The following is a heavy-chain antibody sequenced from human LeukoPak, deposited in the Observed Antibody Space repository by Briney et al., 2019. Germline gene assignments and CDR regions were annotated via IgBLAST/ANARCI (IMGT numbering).Heavy chain of an antibody. CDR1: GGSISSGGYY. CDR2: IYYSGRT. CDR3: ARGGHNWNYVGFDP. D-gene: IGHD1-7*01. J-gene: IGHJ5*02. Sequence: PSQTLSLTCTVSGGSISSGGYYWSWIRQHPGKGLEWIGYIYYSGRTYYNPSLKSRVTISVDTSKNQFFLKLSSVTAADTAVYYCARGGHNWNYVGFDPWGQGTLVTVSS. V-gene: IGHV4-31*03.